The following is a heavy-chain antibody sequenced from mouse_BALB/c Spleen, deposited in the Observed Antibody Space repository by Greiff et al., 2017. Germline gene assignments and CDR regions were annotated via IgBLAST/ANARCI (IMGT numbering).Heavy chain of an antibody. V-gene: IGHV5-9-3*01. CDR3: ARHPAG. CDR2: ISSGGSYT. CDR1: GFTFSSYA. Sequence: EVMLVESGGGLVKPGGSLTLSCAASGFTFSSYAMSWVRQTPEKRLEWVATISSGGSYTYSPDSVKGRFTISRDNAKNTLYLQMSSLRSEDTAMYYCARHPAGWGAGTTVTVSS. J-gene: IGHJ1*01.